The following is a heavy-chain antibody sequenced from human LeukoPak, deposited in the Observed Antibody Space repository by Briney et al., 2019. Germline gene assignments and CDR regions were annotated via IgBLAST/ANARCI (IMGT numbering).Heavy chain of an antibody. CDR2: IYYSGST. J-gene: IGHJ4*02. CDR3: ASNYYGSGSLDY. V-gene: IGHV4-59*08. CDR1: GGSISSYY. D-gene: IGHD3-10*01. Sequence: PAETLSLTCTGSGGSISSYYWSWIRQPPGKGLEGIGYIYYSGSTNYNPSLKSRVTISVDTSKNQFSLKVSSVTSADTAVYYCASNYYGSGSLDYWGQGNLVTVSS.